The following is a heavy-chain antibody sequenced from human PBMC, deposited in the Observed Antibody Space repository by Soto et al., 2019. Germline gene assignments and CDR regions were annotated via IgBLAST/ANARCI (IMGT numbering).Heavy chain of an antibody. CDR1: GYTFSSYG. CDR2: ISAYNDNT. Sequence: ASVKVSCKASGYTFSSYGITWVRQAPGQGLEWMGWISAYNDNTDYAQKFQGRVTMTTDTSTSTAYMELRSLRSDDTAVYYCARVTDDFDIWGRGTMVTVSS. J-gene: IGHJ3*02. V-gene: IGHV1-18*01. D-gene: IGHD2-21*02. CDR3: ARVTDDFDI.